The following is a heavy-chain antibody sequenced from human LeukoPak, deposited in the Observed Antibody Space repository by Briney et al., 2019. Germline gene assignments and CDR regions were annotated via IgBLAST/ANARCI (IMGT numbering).Heavy chain of an antibody. CDR3: AGGVLHGGGNWFDP. V-gene: IGHV1-2*06. D-gene: IGHD3-16*01. CDR2: INPNSGGT. Sequence: ASVKVSCKTSGYTFTGYYMYWLRQAPGQGLEWMGRINPNSGGTYYAQKFQGRVTTTRDTSISTSYMELTSLISDDTAVYYCAGGVLHGGGNWFDPWGQGTLVTVSS. J-gene: IGHJ5*02. CDR1: GYTFTGYY.